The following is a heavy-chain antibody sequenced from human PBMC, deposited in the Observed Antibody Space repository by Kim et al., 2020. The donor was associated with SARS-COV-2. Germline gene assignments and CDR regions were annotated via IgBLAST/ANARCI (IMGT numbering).Heavy chain of an antibody. J-gene: IGHJ4*02. CDR3: ARDLSLLRSEIDY. Sequence: GGSLRLSCAASGFTFSSYSMNWVRQAPGKGLEWVSYISSSSSTIYYADSVKGRFTISRDNAKNSLYLQMNSLRAEDTAVYYCARDLSLLRSEIDYWGQGTLVTVSS. D-gene: IGHD3-10*02. V-gene: IGHV3-48*04. CDR1: GFTFSSYS. CDR2: ISSSSSTI.